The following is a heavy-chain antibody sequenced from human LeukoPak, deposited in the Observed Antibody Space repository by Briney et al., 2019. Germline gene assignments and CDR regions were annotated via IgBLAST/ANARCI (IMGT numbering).Heavy chain of an antibody. V-gene: IGHV3-43*02. CDR1: GLNFDDSA. CDR3: AKESGKFDY. J-gene: IGHJ4*02. CDR2: ISADGGST. Sequence: GGSLRLSCVASGLNFDDSAMHWVRQAPGKGLEWVSLISADGGSTFSADSVKGRFSISRDNSKNSLYLQMNSLRSEDTAMFYCAKESGKFDYWGQGTLVAVSS.